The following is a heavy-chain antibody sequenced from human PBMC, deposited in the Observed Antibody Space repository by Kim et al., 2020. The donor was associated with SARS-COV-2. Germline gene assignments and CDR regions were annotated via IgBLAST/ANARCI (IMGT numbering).Heavy chain of an antibody. V-gene: IGHV1-46*01. Sequence: ASVKVSCKASGYTVTTYYMHWVRQAPGQGLEWMGIINPSGGSTTYAQKFQGRVTMTRDTSTSTVYMELSSLRSEDTAVYYCAVDSSGYYDYWGQGNLVTVSS. CDR3: AVDSSGYYDY. CDR2: INPSGGST. J-gene: IGHJ4*02. D-gene: IGHD3-22*01. CDR1: GYTVTTYY.